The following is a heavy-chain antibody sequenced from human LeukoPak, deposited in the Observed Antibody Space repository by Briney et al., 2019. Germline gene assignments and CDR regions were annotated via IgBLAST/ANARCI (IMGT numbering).Heavy chain of an antibody. CDR3: TRPYSSGWYRLDY. CDR2: INWNSGST. Sequence: PGGSLRLSCAASGFTFDDYGMSWVRQAPGKGLEWVSGINWNSGSTGYADSVKGRFTISRDNAKNSLYLQMNSLRAEDTAVYYCTRPYSSGWYRLDYWGQGTLVTVSS. J-gene: IGHJ4*02. V-gene: IGHV3-20*04. D-gene: IGHD6-19*01. CDR1: GFTFDDYG.